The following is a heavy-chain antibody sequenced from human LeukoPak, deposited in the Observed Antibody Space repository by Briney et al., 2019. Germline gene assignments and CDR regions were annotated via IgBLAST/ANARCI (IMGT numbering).Heavy chain of an antibody. J-gene: IGHJ4*02. V-gene: IGHV3-30*18. CDR2: VSKDGSNK. Sequence: GGSLRLSCAASGFTFSSYGMHWIRQAPGKGLEWVAVVSKDGSNKYYGDSVKGRFTISRDNSKNTLYLQMNSLRAEDTAVYYCAKGGYCSGGSCYSPYYFDYWGQGTLVTVST. CDR1: GFTFSSYG. D-gene: IGHD2-15*01. CDR3: AKGGYCSGGSCYSPYYFDY.